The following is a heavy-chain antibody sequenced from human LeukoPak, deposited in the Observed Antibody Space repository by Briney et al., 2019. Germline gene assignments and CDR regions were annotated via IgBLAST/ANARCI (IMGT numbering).Heavy chain of an antibody. CDR3: ARRGDGGRSFDY. CDR1: GFTFSSYW. D-gene: IGHD4-23*01. V-gene: IGHV3-7*03. Sequence: GGSLRLSCAASGFTFSSYWMNCARQAPGKGLEWVASINHNGNVNYYVDSVKGRFTISRDNAKNSLYLQMSNLRAEDTAVYYCARRGDGGRSFDYWGQGTLVTVSS. J-gene: IGHJ4*02. CDR2: INHNGNVN.